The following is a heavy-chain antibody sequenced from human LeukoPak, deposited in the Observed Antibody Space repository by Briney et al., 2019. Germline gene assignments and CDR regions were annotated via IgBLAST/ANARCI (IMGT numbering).Heavy chain of an antibody. Sequence: ASVKVSCKASGYTFTGYYMHWVRQAPGQGLEWMGWINPNSGGTNYAQKFQGRVTMTRDTSISTAYMGLSRLRSDDTAVYYCAREEIDWAVAGHFFDYWGQGTLVTVSS. J-gene: IGHJ4*02. CDR1: GYTFTGYY. CDR2: INPNSGGT. V-gene: IGHV1-2*02. CDR3: AREEIDWAVAGHFFDY. D-gene: IGHD6-19*01.